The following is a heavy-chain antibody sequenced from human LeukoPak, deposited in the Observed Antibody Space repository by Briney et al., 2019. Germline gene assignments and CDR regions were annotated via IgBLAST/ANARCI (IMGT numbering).Heavy chain of an antibody. J-gene: IGHJ4*02. V-gene: IGHV3-11*01. CDR3: ARDPPPLYCSGGSCYSGYFDY. CDR1: GFTFSDYY. Sequence: GGSLRLSCAASGFTFSDYYMSWIRQAPGKGLEWVSYISSSGSTIYYADSVKGRFTISRDNAKNSLYLQMNSLRAEDTAVYYCARDPPPLYCSGGSCYSGYFDYWGQGTLVTVSS. CDR2: ISSSGSTI. D-gene: IGHD2-15*01.